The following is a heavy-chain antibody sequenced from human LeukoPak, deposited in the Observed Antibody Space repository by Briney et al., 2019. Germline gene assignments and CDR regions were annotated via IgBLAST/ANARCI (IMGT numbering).Heavy chain of an antibody. CDR3: ARHPGYDFWSGYSGAFDI. CDR2: IYYSGST. J-gene: IGHJ3*02. Sequence: SETLSLTCTVSGGSISSYYWSWIRQPPGKGLEWIGYIYYSGSTNYTPSLKSRVTISVDTSKNQFSLKLSSVTAADTAVYYCARHPGYDFWSGYSGAFDIWGQGTMVTVSS. CDR1: GGSISSYY. V-gene: IGHV4-59*08. D-gene: IGHD3-3*01.